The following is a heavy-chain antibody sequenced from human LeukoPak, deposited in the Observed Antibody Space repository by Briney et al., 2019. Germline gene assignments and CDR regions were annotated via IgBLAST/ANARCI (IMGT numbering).Heavy chain of an antibody. J-gene: IGHJ5*02. Sequence: PSETLSLTCTVSGVSITSSNWWSWVRQSPGKRLEWIGAIYHSGSTNYNPSLRNRVTISIDRSKNQFSLKLTSATAADTALYYCARRLDVDMGTIIPTWGQGTLVPVSS. CDR3: ARRLDVDMGTIIPT. D-gene: IGHD5-24*01. V-gene: IGHV4-4*02. CDR2: IYHSGST. CDR1: GVSITSSNW.